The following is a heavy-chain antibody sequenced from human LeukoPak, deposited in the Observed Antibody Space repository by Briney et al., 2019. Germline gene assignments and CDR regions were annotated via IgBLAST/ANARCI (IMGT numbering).Heavy chain of an antibody. CDR2: INHSGST. Sequence: SETLSLTCAVYGGSFSGYYWSWIRQPRWKGVEWIGEINHSGSTNYNPSLKSRVTISVDTSKNQFSLKLSSVTAADTAVYYCARAGEGPGGWYYSYYYYYMDVWGKGTTVTVSS. D-gene: IGHD6-19*01. CDR3: ARAGEGPGGWYYSYYYYYMDV. CDR1: GGSFSGYY. J-gene: IGHJ6*03. V-gene: IGHV4-34*01.